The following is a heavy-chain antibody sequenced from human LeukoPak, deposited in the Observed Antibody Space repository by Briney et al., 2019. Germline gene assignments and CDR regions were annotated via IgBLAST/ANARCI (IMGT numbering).Heavy chain of an antibody. CDR2: IYSGGST. D-gene: IGHD6-6*01. J-gene: IGHJ4*02. CDR3: ARDRRGSSGRGPHSFDY. CDR1: GFTVSSNY. Sequence: PGGSLRLSCAASGFTVSSNYMSWVRQAPGKGLEWVSVIYSGGSTYYADSAKGRFTISRDNSKNTLYLQMNSLRAEDTAVYYCARDRRGSSGRGPHSFDYWGQGTLVTVSS. V-gene: IGHV3-53*01.